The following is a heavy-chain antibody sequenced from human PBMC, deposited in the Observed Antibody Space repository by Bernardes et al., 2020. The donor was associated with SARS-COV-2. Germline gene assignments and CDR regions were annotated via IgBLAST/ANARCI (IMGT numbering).Heavy chain of an antibody. CDR1: GFTFGDHA. J-gene: IGHJ4*02. CDR2: IRAKATGGTT. CDR3: TRDGLLHDY. V-gene: IGHV3-49*04. D-gene: IGHD2-15*01. Sequence: GGSLRLSCTASGFTFGDHAMSWVRQAPGKGLEWVGFIRAKATGGTTEFAASVRGRFMISRDDSKSIAYLQMNSLKTEDTAVYYCTRDGLLHDYWGQGTLVTVSS.